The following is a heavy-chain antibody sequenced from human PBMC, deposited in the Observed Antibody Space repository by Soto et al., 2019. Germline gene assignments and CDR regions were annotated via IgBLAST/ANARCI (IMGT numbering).Heavy chain of an antibody. V-gene: IGHV3-74*01. D-gene: IGHD6-13*01. Sequence: GGSLRLSCAASGFIFSSDWMHWVRQAPGKGLVWVSRINTDGSDTSYADSVKGRFTISRDNAKNTVYLQMNSLRDEDTAVYYCARDPAADGYYGMDVWGQGTTVTVSS. CDR3: ARDPAADGYYGMDV. CDR1: GFIFSSDW. J-gene: IGHJ6*02. CDR2: INTDGSDT.